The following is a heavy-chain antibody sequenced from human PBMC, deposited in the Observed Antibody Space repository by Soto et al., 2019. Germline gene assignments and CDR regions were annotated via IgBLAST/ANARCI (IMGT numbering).Heavy chain of an antibody. CDR2: IKSKSVGGTT. J-gene: IGHJ4*02. V-gene: IGHV3-15*01. D-gene: IGHD2-15*01. CDR3: TTYSTQTFCDGGTCYSVQKKIHDS. CDR1: GFSFSNVW. Sequence: EVQLVESGGGLVKPGGSLTLSCAASGFSFSNVWMSWVRQAPGKGLEWVGDIKSKSVGGTTDYTAPVKGRFNISRDDSKDTLYVQLKSLKTDDTGVYYCTTYSTQTFCDGGTCYSVQKKIHDSWGQGIVVTVSS.